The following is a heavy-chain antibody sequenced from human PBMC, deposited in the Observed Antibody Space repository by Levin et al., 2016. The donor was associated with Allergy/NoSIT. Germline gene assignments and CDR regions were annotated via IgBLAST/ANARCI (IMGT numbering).Heavy chain of an antibody. D-gene: IGHD3-16*01. J-gene: IGHJ3*02. CDR2: TYYRSKWYN. V-gene: IGHV6-1*01. CDR3: ARDFILDPTRVWLVYAFDI. Sequence: WIRQSPSRGLEWLGRTYYRSKWYNDYAVSVKSRITINPDTSKNQFSLQLNSVTPEDTAVYYCARDFILDPTRVWLVYAFDIWGQGTMVTVSS.